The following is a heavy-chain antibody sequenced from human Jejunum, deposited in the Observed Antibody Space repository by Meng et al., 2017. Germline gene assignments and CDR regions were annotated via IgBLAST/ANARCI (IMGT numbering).Heavy chain of an antibody. V-gene: IGHV4-61*01. J-gene: IGHJ4*02. Sequence: VGLREPAPRLGTTSETLSLTCAISGGSVSGRSCYWTGIRQPPGKGLEWIGYVFDSGSTKYNPSLSSRVTISADTSKNQFSLELSSVTAADTAVYYCATDVYGDGLAYLDYWGQGSLVTVSS. CDR2: VFDSGST. CDR1: GGSVSGRSCY. CDR3: ATDVYGDGLAYLDY. D-gene: IGHD4-17*01.